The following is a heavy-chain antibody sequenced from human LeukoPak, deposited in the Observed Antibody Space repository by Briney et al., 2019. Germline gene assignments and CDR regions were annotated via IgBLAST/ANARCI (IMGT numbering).Heavy chain of an antibody. CDR3: ARGVTAFDY. CDR1: GFTFSSYW. CDR2: IKQDGSEK. D-gene: IGHD5-18*01. Sequence: GGSLRLSCAASGFTFSSYWMTWVRQAPGKGLEWVANIKQDGSEKYYVDSVRGRFTISRDNAKNSLYLQVNSLRAEDTAVYYCARGVTAFDYWGQGTLVTVSS. J-gene: IGHJ4*02. V-gene: IGHV3-7*01.